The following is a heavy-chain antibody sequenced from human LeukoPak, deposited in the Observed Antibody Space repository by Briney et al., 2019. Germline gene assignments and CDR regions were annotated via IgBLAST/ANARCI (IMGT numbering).Heavy chain of an antibody. V-gene: IGHV4-34*01. CDR2: INHSGST. CDR3: AKSGLSRFDY. Sequence: KPSETLSLTCAVYGGSFSGYYWSWIRQPPGKGLEWIGEINHSGSTNYNPSLKSRVTISINTSKNQFSLKLSSVTAADTAVYYCAKSGLSRFDYWSQGTLVTVSS. CDR1: GGSFSGYY. D-gene: IGHD4/OR15-4a*01. J-gene: IGHJ4*02.